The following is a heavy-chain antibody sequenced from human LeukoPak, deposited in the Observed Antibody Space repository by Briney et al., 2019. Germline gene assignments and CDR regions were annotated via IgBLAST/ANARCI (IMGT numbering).Heavy chain of an antibody. D-gene: IGHD2/OR15-2a*01. J-gene: IGHJ4*02. CDR2: INTGNGNT. CDR3: ARENIAITGHFDY. Sequence: ASVKVSCKASGYTFTSYPIHWVRQAPGQRLEWMGWINTGNGNTKYSQKFQGRVTITRDTSASTAYMELSSLRSEDTAVYYCARENIAITGHFDYWGQGTLVIVSS. CDR1: GYTFTSYP. V-gene: IGHV1-3*04.